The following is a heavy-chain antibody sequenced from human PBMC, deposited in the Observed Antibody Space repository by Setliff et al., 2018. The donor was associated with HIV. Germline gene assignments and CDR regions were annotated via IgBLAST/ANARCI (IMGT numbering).Heavy chain of an antibody. D-gene: IGHD6-6*01. CDR3: ARRAAGGSSPNDYMDV. CDR2: IIPIFGTA. V-gene: IGHV1-69*06. CDR1: GYTFTSYG. Sequence: GASVKVSCKASGYTFTSYGISWVRQAPGQGLEWMGRIIPIFGTANYAQKFQGRVTITADKSTSTAYMELSSLRSEDTAVYYCARRAAGGSSPNDYMDVWGKGTTVTVSS. J-gene: IGHJ6*03.